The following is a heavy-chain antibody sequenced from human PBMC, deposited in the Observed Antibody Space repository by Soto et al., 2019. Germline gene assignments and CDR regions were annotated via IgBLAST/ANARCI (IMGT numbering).Heavy chain of an antibody. CDR2: IDPSDSYT. V-gene: IGHV5-10-1*01. CDR3: ARHRFPRGGMDV. D-gene: IGHD3-10*01. J-gene: IGHJ6*02. CDR1: GYSFTSYW. Sequence: GESVKISCKGSGYSFTSYWISWVRQMPGEGLEWMGRIDPSDSYTNYSPSFQGHVTISADKSISTAYLQWSSLKASDTAMYYCARHRFPRGGMDVWGQGTTVTVSS.